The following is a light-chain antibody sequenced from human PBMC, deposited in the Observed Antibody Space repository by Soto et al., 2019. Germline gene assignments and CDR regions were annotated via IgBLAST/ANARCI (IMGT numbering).Light chain of an antibody. J-gene: IGKJ3*01. CDR1: QSVSSSY. CDR3: QQYGSSPRFT. CDR2: GAS. Sequence: EIVLTQSPGTLSLSPGERATLSCRASQSVSSSYLAWYQQKPGQAPRLLIYGASSRATGIPDRFSGSGSGTDFTLTSSRLEPEDFAVYYYQQYGSSPRFTFGPGTKVDSK. V-gene: IGKV3-20*01.